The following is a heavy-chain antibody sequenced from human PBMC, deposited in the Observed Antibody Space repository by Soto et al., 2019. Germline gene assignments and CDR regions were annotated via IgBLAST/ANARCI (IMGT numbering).Heavy chain of an antibody. CDR2: IYPGDSDT. Sequence: PGEFLKILRCSSGYNFSSFWYNWVRQMPGKGLEWMGIIYPGDSDTRCSPSFQGQVTISADKSISTAYLQWRSLKASDTAMYYCARHHGSPGSYFGMDVWGQGTTVTVSS. J-gene: IGHJ6*02. CDR1: GYNFSSFW. V-gene: IGHV5-51*01. CDR3: ARHHGSPGSYFGMDV. D-gene: IGHD6-13*01.